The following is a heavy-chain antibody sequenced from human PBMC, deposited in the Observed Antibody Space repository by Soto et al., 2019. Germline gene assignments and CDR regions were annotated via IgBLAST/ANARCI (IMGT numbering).Heavy chain of an antibody. V-gene: IGHV1-3*01. CDR1: GYTFTGYA. D-gene: IGHD3-9*01. CDR2: INAGNGNT. J-gene: IGHJ6*02. Sequence: ASVKVSCKASGYTFTGYAMHWVRQAPGQRLEWMGLINAGNGNTKYSQKFQGRVTITIDTSANTAFMELSGLRSEDTAVYHCARDDPYYDILTGFFYHGLDVWGQGTTVTVSS. CDR3: ARDDPYYDILTGFFYHGLDV.